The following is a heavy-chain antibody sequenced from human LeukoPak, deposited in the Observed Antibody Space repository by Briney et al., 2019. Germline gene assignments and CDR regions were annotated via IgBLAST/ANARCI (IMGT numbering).Heavy chain of an antibody. CDR3: ARDLVIAVAYPYYYGMDV. Sequence: GGSLRLSCAASGFTFTNYAMSWVRQAPGKGLEWVSTISGSGGSTYYADSVKGRLAISRDNSKNTLYLQMNSLRAEDTAVYYCARDLVIAVAYPYYYGMDVWGQGTTVTVSS. CDR1: GFTFTNYA. D-gene: IGHD6-19*01. CDR2: ISGSGGST. V-gene: IGHV3-23*01. J-gene: IGHJ6*02.